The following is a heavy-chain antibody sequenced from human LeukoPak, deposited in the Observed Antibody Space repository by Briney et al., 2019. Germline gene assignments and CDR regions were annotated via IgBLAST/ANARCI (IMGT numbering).Heavy chain of an antibody. V-gene: IGHV4-39*07. D-gene: IGHD3-22*01. CDR2: MHNTVST. J-gene: IGHJ5*02. CDR3: ARDARDGSGTYPRIFDR. CDR1: GGSISTSDNY. Sequence: SETLSLTCIVSGGSISTSDNYWGWIRQPPGKGLEWIGSMHNTVSTYYNPSLKSRVTMSIDRSTNKFSLKLSSVTVADTAVYYCARDARDGSGTYPRIFDRWGQGTLVTVSS.